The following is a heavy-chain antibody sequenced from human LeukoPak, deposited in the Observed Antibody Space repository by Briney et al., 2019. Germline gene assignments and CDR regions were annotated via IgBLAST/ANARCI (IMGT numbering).Heavy chain of an antibody. D-gene: IGHD2-2*03. V-gene: IGHV1-2*02. CDR2: INPHSGDT. CDR3: AKDLIGYCTSTSCHRADF. J-gene: IGHJ4*02. Sequence: ASVKVSCKTSVYTFTDYYIHWVRQAPGQGLEWMGWINPHSGDTHYAQKFQDRVTMTRATSISTAYMEMSRLTSDDTAVYYCAKDLIGYCTSTSCHRADFWGQGTLVTVSS. CDR1: VYTFTDYY.